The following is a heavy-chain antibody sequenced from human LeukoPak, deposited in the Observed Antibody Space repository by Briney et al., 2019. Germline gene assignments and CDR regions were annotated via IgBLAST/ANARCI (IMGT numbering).Heavy chain of an antibody. Sequence: SETLSLTCTVSGGSISSDAYYYCWIRQHPGGGLEWIGYIFYSGNTYYNPSLKSRVSISVDTSKNQFSLKLSSVTAADTAVYYCARDPAGGGPTRFDYWGQGTLVTVSS. D-gene: IGHD2-15*01. CDR3: ARDPAGGGPTRFDY. J-gene: IGHJ4*02. CDR1: GGSISSDAYY. CDR2: IFYSGNT. V-gene: IGHV4-31*03.